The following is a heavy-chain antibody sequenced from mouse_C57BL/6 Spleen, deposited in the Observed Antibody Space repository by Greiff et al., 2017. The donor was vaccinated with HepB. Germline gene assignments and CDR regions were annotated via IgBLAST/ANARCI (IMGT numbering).Heavy chain of an antibody. CDR1: GYTFTSYW. Sequence: QVHVKQPGAELVRPGSSVKLSCKASGYTFTSYWMDWVKQRPGQGLEWIGNIYPSDSETHYNQKFKDKATLTVDKSSSTAYMQLSSLTSEDSAVYYCARRMVTRGMDYWGQGTSVTVSS. J-gene: IGHJ4*01. V-gene: IGHV1-61*01. CDR2: IYPSDSET. CDR3: ARRMVTRGMDY. D-gene: IGHD2-1*01.